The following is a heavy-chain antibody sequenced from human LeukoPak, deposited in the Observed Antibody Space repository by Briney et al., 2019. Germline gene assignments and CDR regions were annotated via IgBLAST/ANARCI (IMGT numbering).Heavy chain of an antibody. D-gene: IGHD4-17*01. Sequence: PGGSLRLSCAAAGFTVSSNYMSWVRQAPGKGLEWVSVIYSDSGSSTYYADSVKGRFTISRDNSKNTLYLQMNSLRAEDTAVYYCARGNDYGDCVGWLVPWGQGTLVTVSS. CDR3: ARGNDYGDCVGWLVP. J-gene: IGHJ5*02. CDR1: GFTVSSNY. CDR2: IYSDSGSST. V-gene: IGHV3-66*01.